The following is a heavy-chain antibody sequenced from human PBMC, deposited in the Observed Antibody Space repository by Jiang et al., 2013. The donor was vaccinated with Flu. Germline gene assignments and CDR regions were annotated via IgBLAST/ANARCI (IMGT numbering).Heavy chain of an antibody. Sequence: LVKPSETLSLTCFYLWWLHSLPTTWSWMRQSPGKGLEWIGSVYYMGLQLQPSLKSRVSISVDTSKNQFSLKLTPVTSADTAVYYCARDASGGYNWFDPWGQGALVTVSS. CDR2: VYYMGL. CDR1: WLHSLPTT. D-gene: IGHD3-22*01. J-gene: IGHJ5*02. CDR3: ARDASGGYNWFDP. V-gene: IGHV4-59*01.